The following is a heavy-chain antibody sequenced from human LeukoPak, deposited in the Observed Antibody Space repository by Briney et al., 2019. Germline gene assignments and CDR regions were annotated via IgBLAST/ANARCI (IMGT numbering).Heavy chain of an antibody. J-gene: IGHJ4*02. V-gene: IGHV3-21*04. CDR2: ISSSGSYI. CDR3: ARGRMAVSGSYEY. D-gene: IGHD6-19*01. Sequence: GGSLRLSCAASGFTFSSYSKNWVRQAPGKGLEWVSSISSSGSYISYADSVKGRFTISRDNAQNSLFLQMNSLRAEDTAVYYCARGRMAVSGSYEYWGQGTLVTVSS. CDR1: GFTFSSYS.